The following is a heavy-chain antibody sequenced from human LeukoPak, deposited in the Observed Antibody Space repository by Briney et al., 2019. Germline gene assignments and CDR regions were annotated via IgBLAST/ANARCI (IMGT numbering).Heavy chain of an antibody. D-gene: IGHD5-12*01. Sequence: PGGSLRLSCTASGFTFGDYAMSWFRQAPGKGLEWVGFIRSKAYGETTEYAASVKGRFTISRDDSKSVAYLQMNSLKTEDTAVYYCAKGGGYEAQYYYYYLDVWGKGTTVTISS. CDR2: IRSKAYGETT. CDR3: AKGGGYEAQYYYYYLDV. CDR1: GFTFGDYA. V-gene: IGHV3-49*03. J-gene: IGHJ6*03.